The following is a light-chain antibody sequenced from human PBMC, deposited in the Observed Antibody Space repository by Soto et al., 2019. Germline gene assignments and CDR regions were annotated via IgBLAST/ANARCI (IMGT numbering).Light chain of an antibody. Sequence: EIVLTQSPGTLSLFPGERATLSCRASQSVSSSYLAWYQQTPGQAPRVLIYAASSRATGIPDRFSGSGSGTDFTLTISRLEPEDFAVYYCQLYGSSPMYTFGQGTKLEIK. CDR2: AAS. CDR3: QLYGSSPMYT. CDR1: QSVSSSY. J-gene: IGKJ2*01. V-gene: IGKV3-20*01.